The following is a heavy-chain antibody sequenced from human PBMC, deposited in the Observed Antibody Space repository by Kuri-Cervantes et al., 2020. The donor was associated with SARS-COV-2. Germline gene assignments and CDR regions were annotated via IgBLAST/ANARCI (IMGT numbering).Heavy chain of an antibody. J-gene: IGHJ3*01. V-gene: IGHV3-30*18. CDR3: AKGGFMVVAGYGMDV. D-gene: IGHD2-15*01. Sequence: WGSLRLSCAASGFAFERYGMHWVRQAPGNGLEWVAAISYDGFDRYYYADSVKGRFTVSRDNVRNTLSLQMNSLRAADTAVYYCAKGGFMVVAGYGMDVCG. CDR2: ISYDGFDR. CDR1: GFAFERYG.